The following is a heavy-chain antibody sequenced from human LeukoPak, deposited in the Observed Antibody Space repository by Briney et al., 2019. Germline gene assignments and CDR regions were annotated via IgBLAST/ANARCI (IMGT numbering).Heavy chain of an antibody. CDR1: GVTFSDYY. Sequence: GGSLRLSCVASGVTFSDYYMSWIRQAPGKGLEWVSYISSSGSTIYYADSVKGRFTISRDNSKNTLYLQMNSLRAEDTAVYYCARYYGSGSLYYFDYWGQGTLVTVST. V-gene: IGHV3-11*01. CDR3: ARYYGSGSLYYFDY. D-gene: IGHD3-10*01. CDR2: ISSSGSTI. J-gene: IGHJ4*02.